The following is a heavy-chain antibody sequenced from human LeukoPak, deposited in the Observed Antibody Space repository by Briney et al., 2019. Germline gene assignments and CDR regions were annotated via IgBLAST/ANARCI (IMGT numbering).Heavy chain of an antibody. D-gene: IGHD5-24*01. CDR3: AKSGYNRFDY. CDR2: ISGSGGST. CDR1: GFAFSSYA. V-gene: IGHV3-23*01. Sequence: GGSLRLSCAASGFAFSSYAMSWVRQAPGKGLEWVSAISGSGGSTYYADSVKGRFTISRDNSKNTLYLQMNSLIAEDTAVYYCAKSGYNRFDYWGQGTRVTVSS. J-gene: IGHJ4*02.